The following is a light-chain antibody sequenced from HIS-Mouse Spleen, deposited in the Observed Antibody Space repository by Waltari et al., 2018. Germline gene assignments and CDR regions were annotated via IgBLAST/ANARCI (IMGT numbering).Light chain of an antibody. CDR1: ALPKKY. J-gene: IGLJ2*01. CDR2: KDS. Sequence: SYELTQPPSVSVSPGQTARITCSGDALPKKYAYWYQQKSGQAPVLVIYKDSNRPSGLPGGFSGSSSGTMATLTISGAQVEDEADYYCYSTDSSGNHRVFGGGTKLTVL. V-gene: IGLV3-10*01. CDR3: YSTDSSGNHRV.